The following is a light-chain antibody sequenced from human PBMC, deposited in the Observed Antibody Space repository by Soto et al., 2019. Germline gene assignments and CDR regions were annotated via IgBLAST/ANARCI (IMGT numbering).Light chain of an antibody. V-gene: IGLV1-47*01. J-gene: IGLJ2*01. CDR3: AGWDDSLSSPV. CDR2: RNF. CDR1: NSNIGSSY. Sequence: QSVLTQPPSASGTPGQTVTISCSGSNSNIGSSYVYWYQQLPGTAPKLLIYRNFQRSSGVPDRFSVSKSGTSAFLAIRVLRSEDEADYYCAGWDDSLSSPVFGGGTKLTVL.